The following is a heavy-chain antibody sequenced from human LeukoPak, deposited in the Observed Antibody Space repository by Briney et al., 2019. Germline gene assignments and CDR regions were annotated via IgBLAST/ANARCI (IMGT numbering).Heavy chain of an antibody. J-gene: IGHJ6*02. D-gene: IGHD2-15*01. CDR2: IYSGGST. Sequence: GGSLRLSCAASGFTVSSNYMTWVRQAPGKGLEWVSVIYSGGSTYYAHSVKGRFTISRDNSKNTLYLQMNSLRAEDTAVYYCARGGPPPKTGSWLTYYYFSMDVWGQGTTVTVSS. CDR3: ARGGPPPKTGSWLTYYYFSMDV. V-gene: IGHV3-66*01. CDR1: GFTVSSNY.